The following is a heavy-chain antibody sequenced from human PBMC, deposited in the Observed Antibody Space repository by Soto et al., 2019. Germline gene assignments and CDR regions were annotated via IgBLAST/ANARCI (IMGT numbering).Heavy chain of an antibody. V-gene: IGHV3-21*01. CDR3: ARDCSCGSCSPGMDV. CDR1: GFNFNSYN. Sequence: GGSLRLSSAASGFNFNSYNINWVRQARGKRLEWLSSISRRGYIFSTDSVRGPLTISRDNAKNSVYLQITRRRADDTAVYFCARDCSCGSCSPGMDVWGQGTTVTVSS. D-gene: IGHD2-15*01. CDR2: ISRRGYI. J-gene: IGHJ6*02.